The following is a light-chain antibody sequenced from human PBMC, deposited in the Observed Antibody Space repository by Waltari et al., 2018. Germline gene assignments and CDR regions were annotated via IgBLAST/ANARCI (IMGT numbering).Light chain of an antibody. CDR2: DAS. CDR3: QKYGTRPAT. CDR1: QSVGRT. J-gene: IGKJ1*01. Sequence: EIVLTQSPASLSLSPGDRATLPCRASQSVGRTLAWYQQRPGQAPRLLIYDASSRATGIPDRFSSSGSGTDFSLTISRLEPEDFAVYYCQKYGTRPATFGQGTKVEVK. V-gene: IGKV3-20*01.